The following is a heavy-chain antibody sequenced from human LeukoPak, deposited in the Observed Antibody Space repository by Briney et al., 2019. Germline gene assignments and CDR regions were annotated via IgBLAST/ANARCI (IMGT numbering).Heavy chain of an antibody. CDR2: INHSGST. D-gene: IGHD1-14*01. J-gene: IGHJ6*03. CDR3: ASFAVDNTYSYYYYMDV. V-gene: IGHV4-34*01. Sequence: SETLSLTCAVYGGSFSGYYWSWIRQPPGKGLEWIGEINHSGSTNYNPSLKSRVTISVDTSKNQFSLKLSSVTAADTAVYYCASFAVDNTYSYYYYMDVWGKGTTVTVSS. CDR1: GGSFSGYY.